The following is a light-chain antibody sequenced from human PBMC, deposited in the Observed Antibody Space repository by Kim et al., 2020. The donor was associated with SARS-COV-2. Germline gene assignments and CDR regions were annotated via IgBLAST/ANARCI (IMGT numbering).Light chain of an antibody. CDR1: QTVLSNY. CDR3: HQYGRAPVT. J-gene: IGKJ5*01. Sequence: EIGLTQSPGTLSLSPGERATLSYRASQTVLSNYLAWYQQKPGQAPRLLISGASRRATGIPDRFSGSGSGTEFTLTISRLEPEDFVVYFCHQYGRAPVTFGRGTRLEIK. CDR2: GAS. V-gene: IGKV3-20*01.